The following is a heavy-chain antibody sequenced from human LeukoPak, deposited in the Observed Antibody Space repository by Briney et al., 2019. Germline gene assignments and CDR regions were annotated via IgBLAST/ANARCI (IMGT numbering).Heavy chain of an antibody. CDR3: ARGRDSSSWYRRYYFDY. Sequence: GASVKVSCKASGYTFTSYGISWARQAPGQGLEWMGWISAYNGNTNYAQKLQGRVTMTTDTSTSTAYMELRSLRPDDTAVYYCARGRDSSSWYRRYYFDYWGQGTLVTVSS. V-gene: IGHV1-18*01. CDR1: GYTFTSYG. J-gene: IGHJ4*02. CDR2: ISAYNGNT. D-gene: IGHD6-13*01.